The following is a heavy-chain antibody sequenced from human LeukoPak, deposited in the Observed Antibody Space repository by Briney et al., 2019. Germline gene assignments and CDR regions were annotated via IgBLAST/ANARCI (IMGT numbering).Heavy chain of an antibody. CDR2: ISCDGSNK. Sequence: GGSLRLSCAASGFTFSSYGMHWVRQAPGKGLEWVAVISCDGSNKYYADSVKGRFTISRDNSKNTLYLQMNSLRAEDTAVYYCAKDFPRYYYYYGMDVWGQGTTVTVSS. CDR3: AKDFPRYYYYYGMDV. V-gene: IGHV3-30*18. CDR1: GFTFSSYG. J-gene: IGHJ6*02.